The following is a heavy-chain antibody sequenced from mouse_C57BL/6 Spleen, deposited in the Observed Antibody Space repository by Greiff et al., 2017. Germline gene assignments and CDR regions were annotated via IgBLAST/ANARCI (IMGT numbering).Heavy chain of an antibody. CDR1: GFTFSDAW. D-gene: IGHD1-1*01. J-gene: IGHJ4*01. CDR3: TRPYYYGSSYVNAMDY. V-gene: IGHV6-6*01. Sequence: EVQGVESGGGLVQPGGSMKLSCAASGFTFSDAWMDWVRQSPEKGLEWVAEIRNKANNHATYYAESVKGRFTISRDDSKSSVYLQMNSLRAEDTGIYYCTRPYYYGSSYVNAMDYWGQGTSVTVSS. CDR2: IRNKANNHAT.